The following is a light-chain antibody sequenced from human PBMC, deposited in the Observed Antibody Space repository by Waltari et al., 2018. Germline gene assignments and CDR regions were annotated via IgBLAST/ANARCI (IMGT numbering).Light chain of an antibody. J-gene: IGKJ1*01. CDR2: RAA. Sequence: DIQMTQSPSTLSASVGDRVDITCRASQRISSCLAWYQQKPGKAPKLLIYRAASLESGVPSRFSGSGSGTEFTLTISSLQPDDFATYYCQQCSTYSTFGQGTKVEIE. V-gene: IGKV1-5*03. CDR3: QQCSTYST. CDR1: QRISSC.